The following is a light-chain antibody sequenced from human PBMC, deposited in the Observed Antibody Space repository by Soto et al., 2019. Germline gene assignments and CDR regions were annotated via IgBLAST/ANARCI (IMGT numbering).Light chain of an antibody. V-gene: IGLV2-23*02. J-gene: IGLJ1*01. CDR2: EVD. CDR1: SIDIGSHKL. Sequence: QSVLTNPAYVSGSPGQSITLSCHGTSIDIGSHKLVSWYQHHPGTAPKLIIYEVDSRPSGISDRFSGSKSGNTASLTISGLQAEDEADYYCCSYAGGSTYAFGTGTKVTVL. CDR3: CSYAGGSTYA.